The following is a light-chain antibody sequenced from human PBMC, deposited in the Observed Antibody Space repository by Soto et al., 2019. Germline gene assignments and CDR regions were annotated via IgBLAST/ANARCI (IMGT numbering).Light chain of an antibody. CDR2: AAS. J-gene: IGKJ4*01. CDR3: QQSYSTPT. Sequence: DIQMTQSPSTLSASVGDRVIITCRASQSISGWLAWYQQKPGKAPKLLIYAASSLQSGVPSRFGGSGSGTDFTLTITSLQPEDFATYYCQQSYSTPTFGGGTKVDIK. CDR1: QSISGW. V-gene: IGKV1-39*01.